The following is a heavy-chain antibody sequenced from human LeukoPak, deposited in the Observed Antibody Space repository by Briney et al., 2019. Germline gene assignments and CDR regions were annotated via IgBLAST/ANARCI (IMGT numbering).Heavy chain of an antibody. D-gene: IGHD3-22*01. V-gene: IGHV3-7*03. CDR2: INHNGNVN. CDR1: GFTFSSYW. J-gene: IGHJ4*02. Sequence: GGSLRLSCAASGFTFSSYWMNWARQAPGKGLEWVASINHNGNVNYYVDSVKGRFTISRDNSKNTLYLQMNSLRAEDTAVYYCAKEDDSSGYYYWGQGTLVTVSS. CDR3: AKEDDSSGYYY.